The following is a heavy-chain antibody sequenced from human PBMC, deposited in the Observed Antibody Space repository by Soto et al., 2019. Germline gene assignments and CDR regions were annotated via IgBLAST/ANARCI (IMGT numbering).Heavy chain of an antibody. D-gene: IGHD6-6*01. Sequence: SETLSLTCADSGDSIIRDYYWALIRQSPGKGLEWIGSAYPSGSTYYNPSVKSRVTMSLDMAQNQFSLTLTSVTAADTAIYYCARYSASFNWFDPWGQGTLVTVSS. CDR2: AYPSGST. V-gene: IGHV4-38-2*01. CDR1: GDSIIRDYY. CDR3: ARYSASFNWFDP. J-gene: IGHJ5*02.